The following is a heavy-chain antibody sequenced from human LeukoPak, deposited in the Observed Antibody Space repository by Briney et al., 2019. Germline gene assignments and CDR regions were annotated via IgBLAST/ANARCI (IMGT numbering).Heavy chain of an antibody. CDR2: IYYSGST. Sequence: SETLSLTCTVSGGSIRSSYYYWSWIRQPPGKGLEWIGYIYYSGSTYYNPSLKSRVTISVDTSKNQFSLKLSSVTAADTAVYYCARQQLVSSYYYYGMDVWGQGTTVTVSS. D-gene: IGHD6-13*01. V-gene: IGHV4-30-4*01. CDR3: ARQQLVSSYYYYGMDV. CDR1: GGSIRSSYYY. J-gene: IGHJ6*02.